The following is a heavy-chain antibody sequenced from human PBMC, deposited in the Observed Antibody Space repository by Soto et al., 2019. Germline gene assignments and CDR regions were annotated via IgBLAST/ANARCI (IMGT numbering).Heavy chain of an antibody. D-gene: IGHD3-22*01. CDR3: ARPYDSSNSPRFDY. V-gene: IGHV1-18*01. CDR2: ISAYNGNA. CDR1: GYRFTSYG. J-gene: IGHJ4*02. Sequence: ASVKVSCKASGYRFTSYGIIWVRQAPGQGLEWMGWISAYNGNAKYARKFQGRVTMTTDTSTSTAYMELRSLRSDDTAVYYCARPYDSSNSPRFDYWGQGTLVTVSS.